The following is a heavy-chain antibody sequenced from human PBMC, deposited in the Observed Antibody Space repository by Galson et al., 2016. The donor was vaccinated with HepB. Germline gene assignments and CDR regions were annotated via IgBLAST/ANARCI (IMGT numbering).Heavy chain of an antibody. Sequence: SVKVSCKASGYTFSNYGINWVRQAPGQGLEWMGRISGYNGNTKYAQKFQGRVTMTTDTSTTTAYMELRSLRYDDTAVYYCARPNYDFWSNYRRAFDIWGQGTMVTVSS. CDR3: ARPNYDFWSNYRRAFDI. D-gene: IGHD3-3*01. J-gene: IGHJ3*02. CDR1: GYTFSNYG. CDR2: ISGYNGNT. V-gene: IGHV1-18*01.